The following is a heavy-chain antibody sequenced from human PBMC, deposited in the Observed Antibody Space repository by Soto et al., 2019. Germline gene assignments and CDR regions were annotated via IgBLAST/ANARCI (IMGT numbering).Heavy chain of an antibody. CDR3: AKDLGYSVDY. J-gene: IGHJ4*02. CDR1: EFTFSSDG. Sequence: GGSLRLSCAASEFTFSSDGMHWVSQAPGKGLEWVAVISYDGSNKYYADSVKGRFTISRDNSKNTLYLQMNSLRAEDTAVYYCAKDLGYSVDYWGQGTLVTSPQ. V-gene: IGHV3-30*18. CDR2: ISYDGSNK. D-gene: IGHD2-21*01.